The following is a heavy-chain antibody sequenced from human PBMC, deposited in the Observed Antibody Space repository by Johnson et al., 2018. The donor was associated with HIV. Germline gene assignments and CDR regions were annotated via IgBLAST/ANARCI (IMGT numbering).Heavy chain of an antibody. D-gene: IGHD2/OR15-2a*01. CDR3: ARYLVLPENAFDL. CDR2: ISSSDSTI. V-gene: IGHV3-11*04. CDR1: GFTFSSNY. Sequence: VQLVESGGGVVQPGGSLRLSRAASGFTFSSNYMSWIRQATGKGLEWVSYISSSDSTIYYADYVKVRFTISRYNTQNSLYLRMNSLSGGDTAVYYCARYLVLPENAFDLWGRGTMVTVS. J-gene: IGHJ3*01.